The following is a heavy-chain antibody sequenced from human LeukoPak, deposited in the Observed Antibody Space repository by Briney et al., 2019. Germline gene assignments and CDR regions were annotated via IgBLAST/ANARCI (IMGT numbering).Heavy chain of an antibody. CDR1: GFTFRASA. V-gene: IGHV3-73*01. CDR3: TSSSSYYFDY. D-gene: IGHD2-2*01. J-gene: IGHJ4*02. Sequence: GGSLRLSCAASGFTFRASAIHWVRQACGKGLEWIGRIRTKPDDYATAYAASVQGRFTISRDDSKNTASLQMNSLETEDTAVYYCTSSSSYYFDYWGQGTLVTVSS. CDR2: IRTKPDDYAT.